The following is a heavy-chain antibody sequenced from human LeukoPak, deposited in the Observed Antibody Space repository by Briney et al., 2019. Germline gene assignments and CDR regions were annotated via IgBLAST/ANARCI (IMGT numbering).Heavy chain of an antibody. V-gene: IGHV3-30*02. Sequence: GGSLRLSCAASGFTFSSYGMHWVRQAPGKGLEWVAFIRYDGSNKYYADSVKGRFTISRDNSKNTLYLQMNSLRAEDTAVYYCAKVGPLWFGESFFDYWGQGTLVTVSS. CDR2: IRYDGSNK. CDR3: AKVGPLWFGESFFDY. D-gene: IGHD3-10*01. CDR1: GFTFSSYG. J-gene: IGHJ4*02.